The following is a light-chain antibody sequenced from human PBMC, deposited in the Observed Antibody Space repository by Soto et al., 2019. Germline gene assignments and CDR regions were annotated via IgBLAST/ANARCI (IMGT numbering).Light chain of an antibody. V-gene: IGKV3-11*01. CDR1: QSVSSN. CDR3: QQRSNWPIT. CDR2: GAS. Sequence: ASQSVSSNLDWYQQKPGQAPRLLIYGASTRATGIPARFSGSGSGTDFTLTISSLEPEDFAVYYCQQRSNWPITFGQGTRLEIK. J-gene: IGKJ5*01.